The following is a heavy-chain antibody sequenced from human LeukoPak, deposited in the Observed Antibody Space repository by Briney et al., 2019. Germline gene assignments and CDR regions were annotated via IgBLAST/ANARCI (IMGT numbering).Heavy chain of an antibody. J-gene: IGHJ4*01. D-gene: IGHD6-13*01. V-gene: IGHV3-53*05. Sequence: GGSLRLSCAASGFTVSSNYMSWVRQAPGKGLEWVSVIYSGGSTYYADSVKGRFTISRDNSKNTLYLQMNSLRIEDTAVFYCAKGPKQLVFVRGYYFDDWGQGNLVTVSS. CDR3: AKGPKQLVFVRGYYFDD. CDR1: GFTVSSNY. CDR2: IYSGGST.